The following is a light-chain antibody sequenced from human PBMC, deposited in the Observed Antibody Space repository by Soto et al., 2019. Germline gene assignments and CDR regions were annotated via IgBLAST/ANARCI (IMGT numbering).Light chain of an antibody. Sequence: EIVLTQSPGTLSLSPGERATLSCRASQSIASSYLGWYQQKPGQAPRLLIYGASSRATGIPDRFSGSGSGKDSPLSIRRLEPADFAVYYCQHYGTSPFTFGPGTKVEIK. CDR2: GAS. CDR1: QSIASSY. CDR3: QHYGTSPFT. J-gene: IGKJ3*01. V-gene: IGKV3-20*01.